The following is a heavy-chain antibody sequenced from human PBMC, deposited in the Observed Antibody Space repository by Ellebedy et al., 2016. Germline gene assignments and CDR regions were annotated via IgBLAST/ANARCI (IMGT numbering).Heavy chain of an antibody. Sequence: ASVKVSCXASGYTFTSYDINWVRQATGQGLEWMGWMNPNSGNTGYAQKFQGRVTMTRNTSISTAYMELSSLRSEDTAVYYCARGLKGAKVVVVPAAIGYWGQGTLVTVSS. V-gene: IGHV1-8*01. D-gene: IGHD2-2*01. CDR1: GYTFTSYD. J-gene: IGHJ4*02. CDR3: ARGLKGAKVVVVPAAIGY. CDR2: MNPNSGNT.